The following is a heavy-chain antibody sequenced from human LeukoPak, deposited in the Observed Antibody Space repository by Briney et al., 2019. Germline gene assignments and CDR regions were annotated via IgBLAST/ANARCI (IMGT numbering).Heavy chain of an antibody. CDR1: GGSISSNSYY. D-gene: IGHD3-22*01. V-gene: IGHV4-39*02. CDR2: IYYSGST. CDR3: ARDPIVVVITGGAFDI. J-gene: IGHJ3*02. Sequence: SETLSLTCTGSGGSISSNSYYWGWIRQPPGKGLEWIGSIYYSGSTYYSPSLKSRVTISVDTSKNQFSLKLSSVTAADTAVYYCARDPIVVVITGGAFDIWGQGTMVTVSS.